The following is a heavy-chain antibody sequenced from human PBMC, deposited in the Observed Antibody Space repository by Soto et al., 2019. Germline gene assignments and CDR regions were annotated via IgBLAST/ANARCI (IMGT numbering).Heavy chain of an antibody. Sequence: PGGSLRLSCVASGFTFSSYAMSWVGQVPGKGLEWVSAIRGSGGSTYYADSVKGRFTISRDNSKNTLYLQMNSLRAEDTAVYYCAKDVNPHSSSPNFDYWGQGTLVTVSS. V-gene: IGHV3-23*01. CDR1: GFTFSSYA. D-gene: IGHD6-6*01. CDR2: IRGSGGST. CDR3: AKDVNPHSSSPNFDY. J-gene: IGHJ4*02.